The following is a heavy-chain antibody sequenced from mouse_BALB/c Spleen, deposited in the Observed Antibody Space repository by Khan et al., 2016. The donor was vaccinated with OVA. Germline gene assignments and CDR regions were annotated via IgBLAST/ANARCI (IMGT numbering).Heavy chain of an antibody. CDR3: TRDRIDY. V-gene: IGHV1-7*01. Sequence: QVQLQQSGAALAKPGASVKMSCKASGYTFSTYWMHWVKQRPGQGLEWIGYINPTSGYTDYNEKFKDKATLSADKSSSTAYMQLSRLPSEDSAVYYCTRDRIDYWGQGTTLTVSS. CDR2: INPTSGYT. J-gene: IGHJ2*01. CDR1: GYTFSTYW.